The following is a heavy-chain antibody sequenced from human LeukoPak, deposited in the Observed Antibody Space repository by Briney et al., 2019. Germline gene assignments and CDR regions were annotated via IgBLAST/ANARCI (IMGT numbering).Heavy chain of an antibody. CDR3: AAAPRGVWYFDL. D-gene: IGHD3-10*01. CDR2: TNAGNGNT. Sequence: ASVKVSCKASGGTFSSYAISWVRQAPGQRLEWMGWTNAGNGNTKYSQKFQGRVTITRDTSASTAYMELSSLRSEDTAVYYCAAAPRGVWYFDLWGRGTLVTVSS. J-gene: IGHJ2*01. CDR1: GGTFSSYA. V-gene: IGHV1-3*01.